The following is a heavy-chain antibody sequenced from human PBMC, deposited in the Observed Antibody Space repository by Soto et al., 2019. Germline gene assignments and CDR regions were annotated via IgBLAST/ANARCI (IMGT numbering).Heavy chain of an antibody. V-gene: IGHV4-59*01. Sequence: SETLSLTCTVSGGSISSYYWSWIRQPPGKGLEWIGYIYYSGSTNYNPSLKSRVTISVDTSKNQFSLKLSSVTAADTAVYYCARDLYYDSSGHPPGGWFDPWGQGTLVTVSS. D-gene: IGHD3-22*01. CDR2: IYYSGST. CDR1: GGSISSYY. CDR3: ARDLYYDSSGHPPGGWFDP. J-gene: IGHJ5*02.